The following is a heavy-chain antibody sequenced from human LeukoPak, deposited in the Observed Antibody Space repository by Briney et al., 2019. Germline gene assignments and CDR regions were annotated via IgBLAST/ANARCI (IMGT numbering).Heavy chain of an antibody. D-gene: IGHD3-10*01. Sequence: SETLSLTCTVSGGSIGSYYWSWIRQPAGKGLEWIGRIYTSGSTNYNPSLKSRLTLSVDTSKNQFSLKLSSVTAADTAVYYCARYTQITNYYGSVSLFFDYWGQGTLVTVSS. CDR3: ARYTQITNYYGSVSLFFDY. J-gene: IGHJ4*02. CDR1: GGSIGSYY. V-gene: IGHV4-4*07. CDR2: IYTSGST.